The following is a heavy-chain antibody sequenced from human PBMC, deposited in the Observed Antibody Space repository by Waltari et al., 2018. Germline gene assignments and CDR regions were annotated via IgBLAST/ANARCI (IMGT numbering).Heavy chain of an antibody. J-gene: IGHJ5*02. Sequence: QVQLQESGPGLVKPSETLSLTCTVSGYSISSGYYWGWIRQPPVKGLEWIGSIYHSGSTYYNPSLKSRVTISVDTSKNQFSRKLSSVTAADTAVYYCARGRLRNWFDPWGQGTLVTVSS. CDR3: ARGRLRNWFDP. CDR2: IYHSGST. V-gene: IGHV4-38-2*02. CDR1: GYSISSGYY. D-gene: IGHD5-12*01.